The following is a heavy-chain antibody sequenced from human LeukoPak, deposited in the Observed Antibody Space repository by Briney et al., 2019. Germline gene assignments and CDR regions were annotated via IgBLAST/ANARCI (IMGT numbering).Heavy chain of an antibody. V-gene: IGHV1-46*01. CDR2: INPSGGST. CDR3: ASCIAAAGTGIYYYYGMDV. Sequence: ASVKVSCKASGYTFTSYYMHWVRQAPGQGLEWMGIINPSGGSTSYAQKFQGRVTMTRDTSTSTVYMELSSLRSEDTAVYYCASCIAAAGTGIYYYYGMDVWGQGTTVTVSS. J-gene: IGHJ6*02. CDR1: GYTFTSYY. D-gene: IGHD6-13*01.